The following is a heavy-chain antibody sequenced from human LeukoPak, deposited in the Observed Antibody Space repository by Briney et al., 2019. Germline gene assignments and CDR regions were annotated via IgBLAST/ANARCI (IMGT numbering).Heavy chain of an antibody. CDR1: GGSISSGSYY. D-gene: IGHD3-16*01. J-gene: IGHJ4*02. CDR3: ARVDVWGSSTSDYFDY. CDR2: FYYSGST. V-gene: IGHV4-39*07. Sequence: TSETLSLTCTVSGGSISSGSYYWGWIRQPPGKGLEWIGSFYYSGSTYYNPSLKSRVTISVDTSKNQFSLKLSSVTAADTAVYYCARVDVWGSSTSDYFDYWGQGTLVTVSS.